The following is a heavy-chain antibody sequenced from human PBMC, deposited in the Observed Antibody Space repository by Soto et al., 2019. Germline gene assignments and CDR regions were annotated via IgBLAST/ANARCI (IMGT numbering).Heavy chain of an antibody. CDR2: IYHSGST. Sequence: SETLSLTCAVSGGSISSGGYSWSWIRQPPGKGLEWIGYIYHSGSTYYNPSLKSRVTISVDTSKNQFSLKLSSVTAAVTAVYYCGRVQDYWGQGILVTVSS. V-gene: IGHV4-30-2*01. J-gene: IGHJ4*02. D-gene: IGHD1-1*01. CDR1: GGSISSGGYS. CDR3: GRVQDY.